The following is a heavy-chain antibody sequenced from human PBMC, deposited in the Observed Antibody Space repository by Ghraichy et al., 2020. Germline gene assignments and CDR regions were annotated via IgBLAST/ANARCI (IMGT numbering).Heavy chain of an antibody. Sequence: SETLSLTCTVSGGSISSYYWSWIRQPPGKGLEWIGYIYYSGSTNYNPSLKSRVTISVDTSKNQFSLKLSSVTAADTAVYYCARLARLGYCSSTSCYSGDYYYYYGMDVWGQGTTVTVSS. V-gene: IGHV4-59*08. CDR3: ARLARLGYCSSTSCYSGDYYYYYGMDV. CDR2: IYYSGST. CDR1: GGSISSYY. J-gene: IGHJ6*02. D-gene: IGHD2-2*02.